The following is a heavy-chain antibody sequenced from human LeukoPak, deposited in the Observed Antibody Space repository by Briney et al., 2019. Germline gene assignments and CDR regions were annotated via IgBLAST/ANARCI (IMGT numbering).Heavy chain of an antibody. Sequence: SETLSLTCTVSGGSISSGTYYWNWLRQPAGQGLEWIGRIYTSGSNNYDSSLNSRVTISVDTSKNQYLLKLSSVTAADTAVYYCARARLPMVRGVIITAYYYYMDVWGKGTTVTISS. D-gene: IGHD3-10*01. CDR3: ARARLPMVRGVIITAYYYYMDV. CDR1: GGSISSGTYY. CDR2: IYTSGSN. V-gene: IGHV4-61*02. J-gene: IGHJ6*03.